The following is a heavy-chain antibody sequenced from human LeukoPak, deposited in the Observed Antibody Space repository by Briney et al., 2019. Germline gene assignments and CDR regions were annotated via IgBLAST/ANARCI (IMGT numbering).Heavy chain of an antibody. J-gene: IGHJ5*02. CDR1: GGSISSGSYY. D-gene: IGHD3-10*01. Sequence: SQTLSLTCTVSGGSISSGSYYWSWIRQPAGKGLEWIGRIYTSGSTNYNPSLKSRVTISVDTSKNQFSLKLSSVTAADTAVYYCARENRERWGSEQPNWFDPWGQGTLVTVSS. CDR2: IYTSGST. CDR3: ARENRERWGSEQPNWFDP. V-gene: IGHV4-61*02.